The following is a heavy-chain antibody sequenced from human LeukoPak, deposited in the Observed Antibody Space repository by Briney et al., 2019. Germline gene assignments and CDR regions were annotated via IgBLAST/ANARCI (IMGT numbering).Heavy chain of an antibody. Sequence: PGGSLRLYCAASGFTFRTYTMHWVRQAPGKGLEWVSSISSSSSYIYYADSLKGRFTISRDNAKNSLFLQMNSLRAEDTAVYYCARAALSSVDYWGQGTLVTVSS. CDR3: ARAALSSVDY. J-gene: IGHJ4*02. V-gene: IGHV3-21*01. D-gene: IGHD2-8*01. CDR2: ISSSSSYI. CDR1: GFTFRTYT.